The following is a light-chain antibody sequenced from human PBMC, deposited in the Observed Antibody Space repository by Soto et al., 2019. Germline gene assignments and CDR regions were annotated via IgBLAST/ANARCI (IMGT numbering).Light chain of an antibody. V-gene: IGKV3-20*01. CDR2: DAS. Sequence: EIVLTQSPGTLYLSPGETATLSCWASQSVSGSYLAWYQQKPGQAPRLLIYDASSRATGIPDRFSGSGSGTDFTLTISRLEPEDFAVYYCQQYGTSPPITFGQGTRLEIK. CDR3: QQYGTSPPIT. CDR1: QSVSGSY. J-gene: IGKJ5*01.